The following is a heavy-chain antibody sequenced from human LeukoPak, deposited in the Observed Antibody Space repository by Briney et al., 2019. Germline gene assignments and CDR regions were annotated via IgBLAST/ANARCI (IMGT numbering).Heavy chain of an antibody. J-gene: IGHJ4*02. CDR2: IWYDGSNK. CDR1: GFTFSSYG. CDR3: AKVNTAVPAAILGYFDY. D-gene: IGHD2-2*02. Sequence: GGSLRLSCAASGFTFSSYGMHWVRQAPGKGLEGVAVIWYDGSNKYYADSVKGRFTISRDNSKNTLYLQMNSLRAEDTAVYYCAKVNTAVPAAILGYFDYWGQGTLVTVSS. V-gene: IGHV3-33*06.